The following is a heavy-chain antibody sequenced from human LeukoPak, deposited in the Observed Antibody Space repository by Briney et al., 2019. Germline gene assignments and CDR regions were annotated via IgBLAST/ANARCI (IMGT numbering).Heavy chain of an antibody. J-gene: IGHJ4*02. CDR1: GYTFTSYG. CDR2: ISAYNGNT. CDR3: ARARRGYSYGTNFYYFDY. V-gene: IGHV1-18*01. D-gene: IGHD5-18*01. Sequence: ASVKVSCKASGYTFTSYGISWVRQAPGQGLEWMGWISAYNGNTNYAQKLQGRVTMTRNTSISTAYMELSSLRSEDTAVYYCARARRGYSYGTNFYYFDYWGQGTLVTVSS.